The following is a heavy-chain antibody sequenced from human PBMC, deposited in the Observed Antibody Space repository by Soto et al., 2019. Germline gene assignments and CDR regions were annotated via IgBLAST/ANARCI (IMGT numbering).Heavy chain of an antibody. Sequence: VGSLGLSCAASGFTFSSYSMNWVRQAPGKGLEWVSSISSSSGYIYYADSVKGRFSISRDNAKDSLFLQMNSLRAEDTAVYHWARDLRDLRWFGASTFYLDSW. V-gene: IGHV3-21*01. CDR2: ISSSSGYI. D-gene: IGHD3-10*01. CDR1: GFTFSSYS. CDR3: ARDLRDLRWFGASTFYLDS. J-gene: IGHJ5*01.